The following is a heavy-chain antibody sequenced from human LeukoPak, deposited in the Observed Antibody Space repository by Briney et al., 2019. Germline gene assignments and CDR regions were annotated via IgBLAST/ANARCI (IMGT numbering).Heavy chain of an antibody. Sequence: GRSLRLSCAASGFTFDNYGLHWVRQAPGKGLEWVSGVSHSSGSIAYADSVKGRFTISRDNDKNSLYLQMNSLRPEDTALYYCAKDYYYYVSWRSAFDIWGQGTMVTVSS. CDR3: AKDYYYYVSWRSAFDI. D-gene: IGHD2/OR15-2a*01. J-gene: IGHJ3*02. CDR2: VSHSSGSI. CDR1: GFTFDNYG. V-gene: IGHV3-9*01.